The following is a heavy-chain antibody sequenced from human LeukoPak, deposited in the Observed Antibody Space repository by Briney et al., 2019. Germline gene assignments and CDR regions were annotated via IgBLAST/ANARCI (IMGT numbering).Heavy chain of an antibody. CDR1: GGSISSSYY. CDR2: FYYSGST. D-gene: IGHD5-18*01. CDR3: GRLRVRGYGYGPWEGPTWLDY. Sequence: SETLSLTCTVSGGSISSSYYWGWIRQPPGKGLEWIGNFYYSGSTYYNPSLKSRVTISVDTSKNQFSLRLSSVTAADAAVYYCGRLRVRGYGYGPWEGPTWLDYWGQGTLVTVSS. J-gene: IGHJ4*02. V-gene: IGHV4-39*07.